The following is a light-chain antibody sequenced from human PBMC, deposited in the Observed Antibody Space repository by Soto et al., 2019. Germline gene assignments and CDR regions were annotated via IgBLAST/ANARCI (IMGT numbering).Light chain of an antibody. CDR3: TSFTRDNLYG. CDR1: SSDFGGYNY. V-gene: IGLV2-14*03. CDR2: HVS. Sequence: QSALTQSASVSGSAGQSITIYCTGTSSDFGGYNYVSWYQQYPGKVPKLLIYHVSNRPSGVSNRFSGSKSGNTASLTISGLKAEAEADYFCTSFTRDNLYGFATGTKVTVL. J-gene: IGLJ1*01.